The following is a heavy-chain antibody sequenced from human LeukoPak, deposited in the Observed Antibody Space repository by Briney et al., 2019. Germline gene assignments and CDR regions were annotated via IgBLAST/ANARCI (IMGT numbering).Heavy chain of an antibody. J-gene: IGHJ5*02. D-gene: IGHD3-22*01. CDR3: TRMINSWFAR. CDR1: GYTFINHY. Sequence: ASVKVSFKPSGYTFINHYIHWVRQAPGQGLEWMGVIRPTDGSRSYAQNLQCRLSMTSDTSTSTAYMELSSLRSEETAIYYCTRMINSWFARWRQ. CDR2: IRPTDGSR. V-gene: IGHV1-46*01.